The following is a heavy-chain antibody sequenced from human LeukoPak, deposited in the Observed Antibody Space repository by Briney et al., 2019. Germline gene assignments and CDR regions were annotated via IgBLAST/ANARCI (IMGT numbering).Heavy chain of an antibody. Sequence: GGSLRLSCAASGFTFSSYGMHWVRQAPGKGLEWVAVIWYDGSNKYYADSVKGRFTISRDNSKNTLYLQMNSLRAEDTAVYYCARSGELWAFDIWGQGTTVTVSS. CDR1: GFTFSSYG. V-gene: IGHV3-33*01. J-gene: IGHJ3*02. CDR3: ARSGELWAFDI. CDR2: IWYDGSNK. D-gene: IGHD3-16*01.